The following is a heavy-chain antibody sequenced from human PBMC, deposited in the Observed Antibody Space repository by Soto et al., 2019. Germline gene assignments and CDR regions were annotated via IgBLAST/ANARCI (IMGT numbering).Heavy chain of an antibody. CDR2: INRKIDGETT. Sequence: SSETLSLTCNVSGGSVSSYSWMSWVRQAPGKGLEWVARINRKIDGETTDYAAPVEGRFTIARDDSKNTLYLQMSSLKIEDTAVYFCTADHWSWGQGTLVTVSS. CDR1: GGSVSSYSW. D-gene: IGHD3-3*01. CDR3: TADHWS. J-gene: IGHJ4*02. V-gene: IGHV3-15*07.